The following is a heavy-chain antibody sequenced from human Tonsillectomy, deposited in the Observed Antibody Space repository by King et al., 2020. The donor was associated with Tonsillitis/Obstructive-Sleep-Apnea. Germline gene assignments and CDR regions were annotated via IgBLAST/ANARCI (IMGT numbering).Heavy chain of an antibody. CDR3: ARQKRESGWPLDWFDP. Sequence: VQLVESGAEVKKPGESLSISCKVSGYSFTSYWISWVRQMPGKGLEWMGRIDPSDSYTNYSPSFQGHVTISADKSISTAYLQWSSLKASDTAMYYCARQKRESGWPLDWFDPWGQGTLVTVSS. J-gene: IGHJ5*02. V-gene: IGHV5-10-1*03. D-gene: IGHD6-19*01. CDR1: GYSFTSYW. CDR2: IDPSDSYT.